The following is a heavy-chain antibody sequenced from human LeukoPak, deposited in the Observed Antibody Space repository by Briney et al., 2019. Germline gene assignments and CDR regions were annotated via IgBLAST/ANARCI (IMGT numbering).Heavy chain of an antibody. V-gene: IGHV4-4*09. CDR3: ARHALVGDYSWFDP. Sequence: SETLSLTCTVSGGSISSCYWSWIRQPPGKGLEWIGYIYTSGSTNYNPSLKSRVTISVDTSKNQFSLKLSSVTAADTAVYYCARHALVGDYSWFDPWGQGTLVTVSS. J-gene: IGHJ5*02. D-gene: IGHD4-17*01. CDR2: IYTSGST. CDR1: GGSISSCY.